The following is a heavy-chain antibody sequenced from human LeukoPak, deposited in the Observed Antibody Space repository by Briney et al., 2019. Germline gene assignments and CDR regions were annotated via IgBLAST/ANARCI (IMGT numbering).Heavy chain of an antibody. CDR2: IYYSGST. CDR1: GGSISSYY. Sequence: PSETLSLTCTVSGGSISSYYWSWIRQPPGKGLEWIGYIYYSGSTNYNPSLKSRVTISVDTSKNQFSLKLSSVTAADTAVYYCARVGASVTFGGVIVTWGQGTLVTVSS. D-gene: IGHD3-16*02. CDR3: ARVGASVTFGGVIVT. J-gene: IGHJ5*02. V-gene: IGHV4-59*01.